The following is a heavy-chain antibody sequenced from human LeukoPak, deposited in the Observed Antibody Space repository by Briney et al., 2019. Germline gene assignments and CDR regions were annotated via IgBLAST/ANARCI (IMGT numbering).Heavy chain of an antibody. CDR3: AKDSLGSGWYSDY. D-gene: IGHD6-19*01. V-gene: IGHV3-21*01. CDR1: GFTFSSYS. Sequence: PGGSLRLSCAASGFTFSSYSMNWVRQAPGKGLEWVSSISSSSSYIYYADSVKGRFTISRDNSKNTLYLQMNSLRAEDTAVYYCAKDSLGSGWYSDYWGQGTLVTVSS. J-gene: IGHJ4*02. CDR2: ISSSSSYI.